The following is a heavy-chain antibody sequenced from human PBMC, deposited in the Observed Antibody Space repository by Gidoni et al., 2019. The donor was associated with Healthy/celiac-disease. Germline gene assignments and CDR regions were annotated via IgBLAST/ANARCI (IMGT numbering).Heavy chain of an antibody. CDR3: ARLPGVATANYYYYGMDV. V-gene: IGHV4-59*08. J-gene: IGHJ6*02. CDR2: IYYSGST. Sequence: QPPGKRLEWIGYIYYSGSTNSNPSLKSRVTISVDTSKNQFSLKLSSVTAADTAVYYGARLPGVATANYYYYGMDVWGQGTTVTVSS. D-gene: IGHD5-12*01.